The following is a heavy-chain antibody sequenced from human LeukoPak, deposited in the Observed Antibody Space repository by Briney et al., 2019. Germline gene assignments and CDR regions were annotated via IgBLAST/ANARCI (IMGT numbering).Heavy chain of an antibody. CDR2: TYTTGTT. CDR1: GGSISSYY. J-gene: IGHJ4*02. D-gene: IGHD6-6*01. CDR3: ARHGGYGSSAAY. V-gene: IGHV4-4*09. Sequence: KPSETLSLTCTVSGGSISSYYWSWIRQPPGKGLEWIGYTYTTGTTNYNPSLKSRVTISVDTSQNQFSLKLTSVTAADTAVYYCARHGGYGSSAAYWGQGTLVTVSS.